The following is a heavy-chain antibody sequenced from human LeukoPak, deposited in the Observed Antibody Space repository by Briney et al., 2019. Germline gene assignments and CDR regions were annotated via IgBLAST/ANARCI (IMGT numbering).Heavy chain of an antibody. V-gene: IGHV3-30*02. CDR2: KQFDGSNK. CDR3: ARHHGSGSYTIDH. D-gene: IGHD3-10*01. J-gene: IGHJ4*02. CDR1: GFTFSSYG. Sequence: PGGSLRLSCAASGFTFSSYGMHWVRQAPGKGLEWVAFKQFDGSNKYYADSVKGRFTISRDNSKDTLYLQMNSLRAEDTAVYYCARHHGSGSYTIDHWGQGTLVTVSS.